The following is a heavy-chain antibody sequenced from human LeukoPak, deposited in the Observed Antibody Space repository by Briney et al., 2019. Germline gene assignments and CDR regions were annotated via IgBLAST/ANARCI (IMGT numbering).Heavy chain of an antibody. J-gene: IGHJ6*02. V-gene: IGHV1-46*01. CDR1: GGTFSSYA. D-gene: IGHD3-10*01. CDR3: ARDLYGSGTYYYGMDV. CDR2: INPSGGST. Sequence: ASVKVSCKASGGTFSSYAISWVRQAPGQGLEWMGIINPSGGSTSYAQKFQGRVTVTRDTSTSTVYMELSSLRSEDTAVYYCARDLYGSGTYYYGMDVWGQGTTVTVSS.